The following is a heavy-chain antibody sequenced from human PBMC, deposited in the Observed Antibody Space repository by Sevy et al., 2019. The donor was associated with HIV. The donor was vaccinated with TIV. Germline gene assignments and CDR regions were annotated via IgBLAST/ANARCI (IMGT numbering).Heavy chain of an antibody. CDR1: GFTFGDYC. J-gene: IGHJ4*02. V-gene: IGHV3-49*04. CDR3: TRWKAAQSIFDY. Sequence: SLRLSCTASGFTFGDYCMSWVHQAPGKGLEWVAFLKSDVYGGTVDHAASVRGRFVISRDDSKTIAYLQMNDLKTEDTGVYYCTRWKAAQSIFDYWGQGALVTVSS. D-gene: IGHD6-13*01. CDR2: LKSDVYGGTV.